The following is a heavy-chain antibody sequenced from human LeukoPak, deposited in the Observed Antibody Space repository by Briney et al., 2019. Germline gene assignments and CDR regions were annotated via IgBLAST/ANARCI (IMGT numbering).Heavy chain of an antibody. CDR3: ARDQWVTTRFDY. V-gene: IGHV3-11*01. D-gene: IGHD4-17*01. CDR2: ISSSGSTI. Sequence: NREGSLRLSCAASGFTFSDYYMSWIRQAPGKGLEWVSYISSSGSTIYYADSVKGRFTISRDNAKNSLYLQMNSLRAEDTAVYYCARDQWVTTRFDYWGQGTLVTVSS. CDR1: GFTFSDYY. J-gene: IGHJ4*02.